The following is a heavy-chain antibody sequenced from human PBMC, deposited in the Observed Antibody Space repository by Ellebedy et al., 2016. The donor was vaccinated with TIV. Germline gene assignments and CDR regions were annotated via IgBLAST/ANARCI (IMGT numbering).Heavy chain of an antibody. J-gene: IGHJ4*02. CDR3: ARDTLVGVTDSYFDY. Sequence: AASVKVSCKPSGGTFNSYGISWVRQAPGQGLEWMGGIIPILGIANYAQKFQGRVTITADKSTSTVYMELSSLRSEDTAVYYCARDTLVGVTDSYFDYWGQGTLVTVSS. CDR1: GGTFNSYG. D-gene: IGHD1-26*01. V-gene: IGHV1-69*10. CDR2: IIPILGIA.